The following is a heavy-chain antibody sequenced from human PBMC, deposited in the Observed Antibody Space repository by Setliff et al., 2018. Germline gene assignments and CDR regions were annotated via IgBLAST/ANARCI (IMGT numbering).Heavy chain of an antibody. D-gene: IGHD2-21*01. V-gene: IGHV4-61*02. Sequence: SETLSLTCTVSGGSLSSGSNYWGWFRQPAGKGLEWIGRIYTTGTTNYSPSLTGRVTISADTSKNQISLKLSSVSAADTAVYYCAGEFVVISFVKNIHHHYGMDVWGQVTTVTVSS. CDR3: AGEFVVISFVKNIHHHYGMDV. J-gene: IGHJ6*02. CDR2: IYTTGTT. CDR1: GGSLSSGSNY.